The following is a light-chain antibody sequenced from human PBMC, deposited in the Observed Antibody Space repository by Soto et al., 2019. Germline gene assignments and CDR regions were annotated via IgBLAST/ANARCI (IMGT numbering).Light chain of an antibody. J-gene: IGLJ1*01. CDR3: QSYDSGRGGDV. Sequence: QSVLTQPPSVSGALGQRVTISCTGSSSNIGTIYDVHWYQQVPGTAPKVLIYANINRPSGVPDRFSVSKSSTSASLAITGLQAEDEADYYCQSYDSGRGGDVFGTGTKLTVL. V-gene: IGLV1-40*01. CDR1: SSNIGTIYD. CDR2: ANI.